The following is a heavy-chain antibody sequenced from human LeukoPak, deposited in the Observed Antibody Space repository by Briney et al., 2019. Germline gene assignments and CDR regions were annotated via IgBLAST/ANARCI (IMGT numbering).Heavy chain of an antibody. Sequence: RGSLRLSCAASGFTFSSYGMHWVRQAPGKGLEWVAVISYDGSNKYYADSVKGRFTISRDNSKNTLYLQMNSLRAEDTAVYYCARDKWDASSSGWYRPSRAYYFDYWGQGTLVTVSS. J-gene: IGHJ4*02. CDR2: ISYDGSNK. CDR3: ARDKWDASSSGWYRPSRAYYFDY. V-gene: IGHV3-30*19. CDR1: GFTFSSYG. D-gene: IGHD6-19*01.